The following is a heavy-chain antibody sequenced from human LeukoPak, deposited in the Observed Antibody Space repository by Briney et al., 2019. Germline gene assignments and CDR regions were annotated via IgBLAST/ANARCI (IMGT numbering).Heavy chain of an antibody. CDR3: ARDSGGYCSGGSCFGFDY. Sequence: KPSETLSLTCTVSGGSISNYYWSWIRQPAGKGLEWIGRIYTSGSTNYNPSLKSRVTMSVDTSKNQFSLKLSSVTAADTAVYYCARDSGGYCSGGSCFGFDYWGQGTLVTVSS. CDR1: GGSISNYY. V-gene: IGHV4-4*07. CDR2: IYTSGST. J-gene: IGHJ4*02. D-gene: IGHD2-15*01.